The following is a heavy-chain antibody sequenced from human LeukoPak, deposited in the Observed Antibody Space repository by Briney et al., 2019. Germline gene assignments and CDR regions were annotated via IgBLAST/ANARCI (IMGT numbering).Heavy chain of an antibody. V-gene: IGHV3-23*01. CDR2: ISGSGANT. Sequence: PGGALRLSCAASGFIFSSYAMSWVRQVPGKGLQWVSSISGSGANTYNADSVKGRLTISRDNSKTTLYVQMNSLRAEDTAVYYCAREGTGTIDYWGQGTLVTVSS. J-gene: IGHJ4*02. D-gene: IGHD1-1*01. CDR1: GFIFSSYA. CDR3: AREGTGTIDY.